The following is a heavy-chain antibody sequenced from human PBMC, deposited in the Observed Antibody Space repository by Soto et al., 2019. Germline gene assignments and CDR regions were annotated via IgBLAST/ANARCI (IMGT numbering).Heavy chain of an antibody. CDR2: ISAYNGNT. V-gene: IGHV1-18*01. Sequence: QVQLVQSGAEVKKPGASVKVSCKASGYTFTSYGISWVRQAPGQGLEWMGWISAYNGNTKYAQKLQGRVTMTTDTSTTTAYRELRSLRSADTAVYYCARDAAIGMNDYWGQGTLVTVSS. J-gene: IGHJ4*02. CDR3: ARDAAIGMNDY. D-gene: IGHD1-20*01. CDR1: GYTFTSYG.